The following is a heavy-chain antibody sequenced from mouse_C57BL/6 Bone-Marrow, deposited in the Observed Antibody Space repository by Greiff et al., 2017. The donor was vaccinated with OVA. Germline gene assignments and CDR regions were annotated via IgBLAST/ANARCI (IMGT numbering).Heavy chain of an antibody. V-gene: IGHV1-72*01. J-gene: IGHJ1*03. CDR3: ARLDYGSSFWYGDV. D-gene: IGHD1-1*01. Sequence: QVQLQQPGAELVKPGASVKLSCKASGYTFTSYWMPWVKQRPGRGLEWIGRIDPSSGGTKYNEKFKRKATLTVDKPSSTAYMQLSSLTSEDSAVYYCARLDYGSSFWYGDVWGTGTTVTVSS. CDR2: IDPSSGGT. CDR1: GYTFTSYW.